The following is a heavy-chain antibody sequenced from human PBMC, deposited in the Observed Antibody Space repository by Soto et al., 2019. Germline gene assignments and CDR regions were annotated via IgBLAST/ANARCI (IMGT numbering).Heavy chain of an antibody. CDR1: GYSFTSYW. J-gene: IGHJ4*02. Sequence: PGESLKISCKGSGYSFTSYWIGWVRQMPGKGLEWMGIIYPGDSDTRYSPSFQGQVTISADKSTSTAYLQWSSLKASDTAMYYCARYSTVTTQGVGYWGQGTLVTVSS. CDR3: ARYSTVTTQGVGY. CDR2: IYPGDSDT. D-gene: IGHD4-17*01. V-gene: IGHV5-51*01.